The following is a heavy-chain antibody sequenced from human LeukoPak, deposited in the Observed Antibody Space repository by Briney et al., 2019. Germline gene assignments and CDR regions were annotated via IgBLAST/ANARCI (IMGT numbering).Heavy chain of an antibody. CDR1: GGTFSSYA. V-gene: IGHV1-69*05. CDR3: ARSNTQYYYDSSGYYGSDY. CDR2: IIPIFGTA. Sequence: PVKLSCKASGGTFSSYANSWVRQAPGQGLVWMGGIIPIFGTANNAQKYQSRVPITTDESTSTAYMELSSLRSEDTAVYYCARSNTQYYYDSSGYYGSDYWGQGTLVTVSS. D-gene: IGHD3-22*01. J-gene: IGHJ4*02.